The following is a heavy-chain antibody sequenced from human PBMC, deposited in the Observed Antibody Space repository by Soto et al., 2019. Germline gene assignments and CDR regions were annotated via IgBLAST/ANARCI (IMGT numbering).Heavy chain of an antibody. V-gene: IGHV1-69*02. CDR2: IIPILGIA. J-gene: IGHJ5*02. D-gene: IGHD2-2*01. CDR1: GGTFSSYT. CDR3: ARTGYCSSTSCYLSWFDP. Sequence: QVQLVQSGAEVKKPGSSVKVSCKASGGTFSSYTISWVRQAPGQGLEWMGRIIPILGIANYAQKFQGRVTSTADKSTRTAYMELSSLRSEDTAVYYCARTGYCSSTSCYLSWFDPWGQGTLVTVSS.